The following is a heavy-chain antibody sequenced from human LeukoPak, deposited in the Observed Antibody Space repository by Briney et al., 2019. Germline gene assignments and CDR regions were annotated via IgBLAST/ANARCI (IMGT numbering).Heavy chain of an antibody. CDR1: GFIFSSYG. CDR3: AKDSTPPVVRGRSAIGYYYGMDV. Sequence: GGSLRLSCAASGFIFSSYGMHWVRQAPAKGLEWVTFIRYDGSNENYADSVKGRFTISRDNSKKTVYLQMNRLRTEDTAVYYRAKDSTPPVVRGRSAIGYYYGMDVWGQGTTVTVSS. D-gene: IGHD3-10*01. V-gene: IGHV3-30*02. CDR2: IRYDGSNE. J-gene: IGHJ6*02.